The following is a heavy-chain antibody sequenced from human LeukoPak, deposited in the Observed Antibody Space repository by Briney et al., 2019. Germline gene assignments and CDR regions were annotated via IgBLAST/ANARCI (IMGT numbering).Heavy chain of an antibody. D-gene: IGHD2-8*01. CDR1: GYTLTDLS. Sequence: ASVKVSCKVSGYTLTDLSMHWVRQAPGKGLEWMGGFNPEDGETIYAQKFLGRVTITADESTSTAYMDLSSLSSEDTTVYYCARGVPLGYCTYGVCYPPYYFDYGGQGTLVTASS. CDR2: FNPEDGET. J-gene: IGHJ4*02. V-gene: IGHV1-24*01. CDR3: ARGVPLGYCTYGVCYPPYYFDY.